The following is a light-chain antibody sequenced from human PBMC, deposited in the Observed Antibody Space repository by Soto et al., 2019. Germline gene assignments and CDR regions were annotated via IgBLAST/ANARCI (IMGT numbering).Light chain of an antibody. CDR2: GAA. Sequence: EMVLTQSPGTLSLSPGERATLSCRVSQSVSSSYLAWYEQKPGQAPRLLIYGAASRATGISDRFSGSGSGTDFTLNISRLEPEDFAVYYCHQYGSSPYTFGQGTKLEIK. CDR3: HQYGSSPYT. V-gene: IGKV3-20*01. J-gene: IGKJ2*01. CDR1: QSVSSSY.